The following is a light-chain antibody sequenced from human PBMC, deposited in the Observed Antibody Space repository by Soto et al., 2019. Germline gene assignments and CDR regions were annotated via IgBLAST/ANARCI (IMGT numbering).Light chain of an antibody. CDR3: QSYDSTLSARYV. CDR2: GNI. Sequence: QSVLTQPPSVSGAPGQRVTISCTVSSSNIGAGYDVHWYQQRPGTAPKLLIFGNINRPSGVPDRFSGSTSGTSASLAITVLQAEDEGDYYCQSYDSTLSARYVFGTGTKVTV. V-gene: IGLV1-40*01. CDR1: SSNIGAGYD. J-gene: IGLJ1*01.